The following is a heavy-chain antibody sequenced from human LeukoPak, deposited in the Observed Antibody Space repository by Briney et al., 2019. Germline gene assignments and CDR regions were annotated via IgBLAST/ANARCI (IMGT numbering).Heavy chain of an antibody. CDR2: ISYTGTT. V-gene: IGHV4-39*01. CDR3: ARVVRYSGSGGSYYFDY. D-gene: IGHD1-26*01. J-gene: IGHJ4*02. Sequence: SETLSLTCTVSGGSISSSSYYWGWIRQPPGKGLEWIGSISYTGTTYYNPSLKSRVTISVDTSKNQFSLKLSSVTAADTAVYYCARVVRYSGSGGSYYFDYWGQGTLVTVSS. CDR1: GGSISSSSYY.